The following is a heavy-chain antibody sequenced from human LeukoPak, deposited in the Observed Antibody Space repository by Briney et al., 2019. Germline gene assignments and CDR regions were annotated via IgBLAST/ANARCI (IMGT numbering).Heavy chain of an antibody. CDR1: GFTFSSYW. V-gene: IGHV3-7*01. J-gene: IGHJ5*02. Sequence: GGSLRLSCAASGFTFSSYWMSWVRQAPGEGLEWVANIKQDGTEKYYMDSVKGRFSISRDNAKNSLYLQMNSLRAEDTAVYYCARDYYGSGSSYNRFDPWGQGTLVTVSS. D-gene: IGHD3-10*01. CDR2: IKQDGTEK. CDR3: ARDYYGSGSSYNRFDP.